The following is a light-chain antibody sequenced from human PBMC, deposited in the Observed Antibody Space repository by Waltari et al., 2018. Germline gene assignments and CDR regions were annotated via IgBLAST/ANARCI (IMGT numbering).Light chain of an antibody. Sequence: EIVMTQSPATLSLSPGERATLSCRPSQTVSNNLAWYQQKPGQAPSLLIFGASTRATDIPARFTASGSGTEFTLTINSLQSEDFAIYYCQQYSNWPRSFGQGTKVEIK. CDR3: QQYSNWPRS. CDR2: GAS. J-gene: IGKJ1*01. CDR1: QTVSNN. V-gene: IGKV3-15*01.